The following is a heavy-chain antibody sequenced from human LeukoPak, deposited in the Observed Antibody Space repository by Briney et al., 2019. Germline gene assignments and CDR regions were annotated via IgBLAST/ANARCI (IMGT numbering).Heavy chain of an antibody. CDR2: IKQDGSEK. J-gene: IGHJ5*02. CDR1: GFTFSSYW. D-gene: IGHD3-22*01. Sequence: GGSLRLSCAASGFTFSSYWMSWVRQAPGKGLEWVANIKQDGSEKYYVDSVKGRFTISRDNAKNPLYLQMNSLRAEDTAVYYCARETYYYDSSGYYWFDPWGQGTLVTVSS. CDR3: ARETYYYDSSGYYWFDP. V-gene: IGHV3-7*01.